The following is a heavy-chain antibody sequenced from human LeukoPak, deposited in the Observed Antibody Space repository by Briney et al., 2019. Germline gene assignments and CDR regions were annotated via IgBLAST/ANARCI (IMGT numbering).Heavy chain of an antibody. CDR3: AKDQGSSSGWYSRDGFAL. D-gene: IGHD6-19*01. Sequence: GGSLSLSCAASGLTFSSYAMSWVRQAPGKGLEWVSGISSSGDSTFYADSVKGRFTISRDNSKNTLYLQMNSLRAEDTAVYYCAKDQGSSSGWYSRDGFALWGRGTMVTVSS. V-gene: IGHV3-23*01. CDR1: GLTFSSYA. J-gene: IGHJ3*01. CDR2: ISSSGDST.